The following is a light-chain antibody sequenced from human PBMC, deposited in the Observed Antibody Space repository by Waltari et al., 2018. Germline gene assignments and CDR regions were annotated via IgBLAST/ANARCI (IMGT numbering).Light chain of an antibody. CDR2: RNN. Sequence: SVLTQPPSASGTPGQRVTMSCSGSRSNIGNNYVYWYQQPPGTAPKLLIYRNNQRPSGVPDRFSGSKSGTSASLAISGLRSEDEADYYCAAWDDSLSGRVFGGGTKVTVL. J-gene: IGLJ3*02. V-gene: IGLV1-47*01. CDR1: RSNIGNNY. CDR3: AAWDDSLSGRV.